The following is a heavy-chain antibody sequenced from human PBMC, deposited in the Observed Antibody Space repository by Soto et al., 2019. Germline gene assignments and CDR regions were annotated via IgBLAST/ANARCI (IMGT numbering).Heavy chain of an antibody. CDR1: GFSVRGYG. CDR3: EGSWT. J-gene: IGHJ3*01. V-gene: IGHV3-23*04. D-gene: IGHD5-12*01. Sequence: VQLVESGGDLTQPGGSLRLSCAASGFSVRGYGMSWVRQAPGKALEWVSGISGRDDTTYYTVCVRGRFTISKDTSKNTLYLHMNSLRVEDTAVYYCEGSWTWGQGTMVTVSS. CDR2: ISGRDDTT.